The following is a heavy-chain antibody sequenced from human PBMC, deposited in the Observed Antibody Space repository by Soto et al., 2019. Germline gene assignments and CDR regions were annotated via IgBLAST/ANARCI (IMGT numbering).Heavy chain of an antibody. CDR3: ARAADTSWARFDS. CDR2: LHHSGGA. CDR1: GGSFSDSY. V-gene: IGHV4-34*01. J-gene: IGHJ4*02. D-gene: IGHD3-16*01. Sequence: SETLSLTCAVYGGSFSDSYWSWIRQSPGRGPEWIGDLHHSGGANYSPSLKSRVTISADTSKNQFSLKVNSVSAADTAVYFCARAADTSWARFDSWGQGTPVTVSS.